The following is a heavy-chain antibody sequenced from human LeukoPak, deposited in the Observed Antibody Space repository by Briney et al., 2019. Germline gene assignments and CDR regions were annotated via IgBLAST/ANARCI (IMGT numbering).Heavy chain of an antibody. Sequence: GGSLRLSCAASGFTLSNYWMIWVRQAPGQGLEWVANIKQDGSEKSYVDSVKGRFTISRDNAKNSLYLQMNSLRAEDTAVYYCARARTSGDEALAGNYWGQGTLVTVSS. D-gene: IGHD6-19*01. V-gene: IGHV3-7*01. CDR2: IKQDGSEK. J-gene: IGHJ4*02. CDR3: ARARTSGDEALAGNY. CDR1: GFTLSNYW.